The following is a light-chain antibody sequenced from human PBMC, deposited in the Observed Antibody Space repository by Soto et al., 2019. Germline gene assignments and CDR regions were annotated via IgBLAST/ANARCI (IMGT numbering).Light chain of an antibody. J-gene: IGLJ2*01. CDR1: SSNIGAGYD. CDR3: QSYDSSLSVV. CDR2: GNS. V-gene: IGLV1-40*01. Sequence: QYVLTQPPSVSGAPGQRVTISCTASSSNIGAGYDVHWYQQLPGTAPKLLIYGNSNRPSGVPDRCSGSKSGTSASLAITGLQAEDEADYYCQSYDSSLSVVFGGGTKLTVL.